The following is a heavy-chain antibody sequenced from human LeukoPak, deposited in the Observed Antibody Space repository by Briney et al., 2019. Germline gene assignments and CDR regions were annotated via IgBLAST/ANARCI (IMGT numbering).Heavy chain of an antibody. CDR3: ARGGVDYYGSGTYYLMYYFDY. Sequence: GGSLRLSCAASGFTFNTYGMSWVRQAPGKGLEWVSGISGSGGATYYADSVKGRFTISRDDPHDTLYLQMNSLRAEDTAVYFCARGGVDYYGSGTYYLMYYFDYWGQGALVTVSS. CDR2: ISGSGGAT. CDR1: GFTFNTYG. V-gene: IGHV3-23*01. D-gene: IGHD3-10*01. J-gene: IGHJ4*02.